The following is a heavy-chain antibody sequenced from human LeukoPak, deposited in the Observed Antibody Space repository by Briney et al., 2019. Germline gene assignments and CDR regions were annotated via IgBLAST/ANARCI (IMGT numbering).Heavy chain of an antibody. CDR3: ARHRYGDNVAAV. J-gene: IGHJ4*02. CDR2: VYYTGST. D-gene: IGHD2-21*02. V-gene: IGHV4-59*08. CDR1: GGSISSYY. Sequence: SETLSLTCTVSGGSISSYYWSWIRQPPGEGLEWIGYVYYTGSTNYNPSLKSRVSISVDTSKNQFSLRLTSATAADTAVYYCARHRYGDNVAAVWGQGTLVTVSS.